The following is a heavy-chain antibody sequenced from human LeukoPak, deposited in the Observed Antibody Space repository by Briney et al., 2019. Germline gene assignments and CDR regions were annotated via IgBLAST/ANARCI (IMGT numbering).Heavy chain of an antibody. V-gene: IGHV4-4*07. J-gene: IGHJ4*02. CDR3: ARVRLYCSGGDCYRYYFDY. CDR2: IYTSGST. D-gene: IGHD2-15*01. Sequence: SETLSLTCTVSGGSISSYYWSWIRQPAGKGLEWIGRIYTSGSTNYNPSLKSRVTMSVDTSKNQFTLKLSSVTAADTAVYYCARVRLYCSGGDCYRYYFDYWGQGTLVTVSS. CDR1: GGSISSYY.